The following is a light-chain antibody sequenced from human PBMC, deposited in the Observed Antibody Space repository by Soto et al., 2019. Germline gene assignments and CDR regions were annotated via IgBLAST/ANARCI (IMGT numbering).Light chain of an antibody. J-gene: IGLJ3*02. CDR1: GSDIGNYNW. Sequence: QSALTQPASVSGSPGQSITISCTGTGSDIGNYNWVSWYQQHPGKAPKLLIYEVTSRTSGVSNRFSGSKSGNAASLTISGLQAEDEAHYYCSSYAAYSTLWVFGGGTQLTVL. CDR2: EVT. CDR3: SSYAAYSTLWV. V-gene: IGLV2-14*01.